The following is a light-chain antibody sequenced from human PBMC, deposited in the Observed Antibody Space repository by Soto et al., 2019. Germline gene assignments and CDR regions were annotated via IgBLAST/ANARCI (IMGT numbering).Light chain of an antibody. CDR1: QSVSSSY. V-gene: IGKV3-20*01. CDR3: QQYGVSPRT. Sequence: EIVLTQSPDTLSLSPGERATLSCRASQSVSSSYLAWYQQRPGQAPRLLIYGASSRATGIPDRFSGSGSGTDFSLTIIRLEPEDFAVYYCQQYGVSPRTFGQGTKV. CDR2: GAS. J-gene: IGKJ1*01.